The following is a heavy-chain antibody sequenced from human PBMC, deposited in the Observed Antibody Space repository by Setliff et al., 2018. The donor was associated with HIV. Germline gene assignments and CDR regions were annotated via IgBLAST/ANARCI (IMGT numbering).Heavy chain of an antibody. V-gene: IGHV4-4*07. CDR2: IYTSGNM. CDR3: ARGIGTRYNYYMDV. J-gene: IGHJ6*03. D-gene: IGHD1-20*01. Sequence: SETLSLTCTVSGGSISSYYWSWIRQPAGKGLEWIGRIYTSGNMIYNPSLKSRVTMSADTSRNQLSLKLSSVTAADTAVYYCARGIGTRYNYYMDVWGIGTTVTVSS. CDR1: GGSISSYY.